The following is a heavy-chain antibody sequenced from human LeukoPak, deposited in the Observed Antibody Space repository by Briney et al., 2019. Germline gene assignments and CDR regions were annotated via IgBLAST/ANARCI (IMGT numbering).Heavy chain of an antibody. J-gene: IGHJ4*02. D-gene: IGHD3-22*01. Sequence: SETLSLTCAVYGGSFSGYYWSWIRQPPRKGLEWIGEINHSGSTNYNPSLKSRVTISVDTSKNQFSLKLSSVTAADTAVYYCARLYYYDSSGSSDYWGQGTLVTVSS. CDR3: ARLYYYDSSGSSDY. CDR1: GGSFSGYY. V-gene: IGHV4-34*01. CDR2: INHSGST.